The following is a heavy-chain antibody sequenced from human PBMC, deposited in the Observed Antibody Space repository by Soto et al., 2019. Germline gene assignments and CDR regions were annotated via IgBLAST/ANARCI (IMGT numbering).Heavy chain of an antibody. V-gene: IGHV4-4*02. J-gene: IGHJ4*02. CDR3: ARAAYDILTGYYRPFDY. Sequence: SETLSLTCAVSGGSISSSNWWSWVRQPPGKGLEWIGEIYHSGSTNYNPSLKSRVTISVDKSKNQLSLKLSSVTAADTAVYYRARAAYDILTGYYRPFDYWGQGTLVTVS. CDR2: IYHSGST. D-gene: IGHD3-9*01. CDR1: GGSISSSNW.